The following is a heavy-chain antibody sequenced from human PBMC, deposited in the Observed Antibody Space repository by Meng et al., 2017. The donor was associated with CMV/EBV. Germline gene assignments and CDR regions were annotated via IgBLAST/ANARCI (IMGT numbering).Heavy chain of an antibody. J-gene: IGHJ4*02. D-gene: IGHD6-13*01. CDR2: IYYSGST. CDR3: ARGGIAAAGLH. Sequence: LPLQESGPGLGKPPETLSLTCTVSGGSISSSSYYWGWIRQPPGKGLEWIGSIYYSGSTYYNPSLKSRVTISVDTSKNQFSLKRSSVTAADTAVYYCARGGIAAAGLHWGQGTLVTVSS. CDR1: GGSISSSSYY. V-gene: IGHV4-39*07.